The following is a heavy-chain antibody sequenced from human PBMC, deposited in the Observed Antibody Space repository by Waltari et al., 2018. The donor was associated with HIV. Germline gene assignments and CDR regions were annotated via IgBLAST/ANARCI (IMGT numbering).Heavy chain of an antibody. CDR2: IYPADTT. D-gene: IGHD3-10*01. J-gene: IGHJ5*02. Sequence: AESGGRLIQPGGSLGLSCTASNFSVSGKHVTWIRQAPGGSLEWVAVIYPADTTHYADSVSGRFTISRAKSRTTVLLLMNGLFVDDTATYFCATGVRYYGPWGQGTRVTVSS. CDR1: NFSVSGKH. V-gene: IGHV3-53*01. CDR3: ATGVRYYGP.